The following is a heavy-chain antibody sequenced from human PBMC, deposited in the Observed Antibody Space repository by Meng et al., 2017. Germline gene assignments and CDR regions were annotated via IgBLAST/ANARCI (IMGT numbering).Heavy chain of an antibody. V-gene: IGHV3-30*16. CDR2: ITKDGSRK. J-gene: IGHJ4*02. CDR3: ARDFDY. Sequence: QVQVVESGGDVVPPGRSLTLSCAASGFIFSNYEMHWVRQAPGKGLEWVACITKDGSRKYYLGSVRGRFTISRDNSKNTLYLEMNSLRSEDTALYYCARDFDYWAREPWSPSPQ. CDR1: GFIFSNYE.